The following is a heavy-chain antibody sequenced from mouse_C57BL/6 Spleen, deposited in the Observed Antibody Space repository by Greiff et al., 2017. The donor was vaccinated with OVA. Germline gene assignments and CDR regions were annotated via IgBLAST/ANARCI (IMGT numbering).Heavy chain of an antibody. CDR1: GFTFSSYA. J-gene: IGHJ2*01. D-gene: IGHD2-3*01. Sequence: EVQGVESGGGLVKPGGSLKLSCAASGFTFSSYAMSWVRQTPEKRLEWVATISDGGSYTYYPDNVKGRFTISRDNAKNNLYLQMSHLKSEDTAMYYCARDRGDGPYYFDYWGQGTTLTVSS. V-gene: IGHV5-4*01. CDR3: ARDRGDGPYYFDY. CDR2: ISDGGSYT.